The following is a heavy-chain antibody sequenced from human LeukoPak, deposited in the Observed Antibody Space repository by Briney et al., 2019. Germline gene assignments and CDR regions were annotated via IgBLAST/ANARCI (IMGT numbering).Heavy chain of an antibody. Sequence: SETLSLTCTVSSGSISSYYWTWIRQSPGKGLEWIGSIYYSGSTSYNPSLKSRVTISVDTSKKQFSLTLSSVTAADTAVYYCARHAPPFYDNEYFPHWGQGTLVLVSS. D-gene: IGHD3-9*01. CDR3: ARHAPPFYDNEYFPH. CDR2: IYYSGST. CDR1: SGSISSYY. J-gene: IGHJ1*01. V-gene: IGHV4-59*08.